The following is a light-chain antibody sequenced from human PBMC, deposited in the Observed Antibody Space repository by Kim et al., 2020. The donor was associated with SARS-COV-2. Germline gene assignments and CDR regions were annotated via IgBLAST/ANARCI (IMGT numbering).Light chain of an antibody. CDR2: AAS. CDR1: QNINSH. V-gene: IGKV1-39*01. J-gene: IGKJ3*01. CDR3: QQTYTSPFP. Sequence: DIQMTQSPSSLSASVGDRVTITCRTSQNINSHLNWYHQIPGRAPKLLIYAASTLQGGVPSRFSGSGSETDFTLTISSLQPEDFATYFCQQTYTSPFPFGPGTKVDI.